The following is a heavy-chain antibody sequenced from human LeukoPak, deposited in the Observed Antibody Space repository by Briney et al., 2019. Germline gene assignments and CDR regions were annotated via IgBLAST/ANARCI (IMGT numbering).Heavy chain of an antibody. Sequence: WETLPLTCTVSGDSISRSSDYWGWIRQPPGKGPEWIGSVYYIGSTFYNPSLKSRVTISVDTSKIQFSLKLRSVTAADTAVYYCARDHGGAFDIWGQGTMVTVSS. D-gene: IGHD2-15*01. J-gene: IGHJ3*02. CDR1: GDSISRSSDY. CDR3: ARDHGGAFDI. CDR2: VYYIGST. V-gene: IGHV4-39*07.